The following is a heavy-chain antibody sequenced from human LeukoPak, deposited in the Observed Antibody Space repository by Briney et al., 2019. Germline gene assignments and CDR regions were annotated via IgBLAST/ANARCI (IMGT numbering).Heavy chain of an antibody. D-gene: IGHD3-22*01. CDR2: IYYSGST. Sequence: SETLSLTCTVSGGSISSSSYYWGWIRQPPGKGLEWIGSIYYSGSTYYNPSLKSRVTISVDTSKNQFSRKLSSVTAADTAVYYCARKGSGYPFDYWGQGTLVTVSS. CDR3: ARKGSGYPFDY. V-gene: IGHV4-39*01. CDR1: GGSISSSSYY. J-gene: IGHJ4*02.